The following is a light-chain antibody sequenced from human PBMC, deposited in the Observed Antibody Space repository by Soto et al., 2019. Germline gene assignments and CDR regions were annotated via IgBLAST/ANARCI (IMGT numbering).Light chain of an antibody. Sequence: TQSPSTLSASVADTVTIPCRASQSINKWLAWYQHKPGQAPRLLISGASTGATGIPARFSGSGSGTEFTLTISSLQSEDCAIYYCQQYHTWPITFGGGTKVDIK. CDR2: GAS. CDR1: QSINKW. CDR3: QQYHTWPIT. J-gene: IGKJ4*01. V-gene: IGKV3-15*01.